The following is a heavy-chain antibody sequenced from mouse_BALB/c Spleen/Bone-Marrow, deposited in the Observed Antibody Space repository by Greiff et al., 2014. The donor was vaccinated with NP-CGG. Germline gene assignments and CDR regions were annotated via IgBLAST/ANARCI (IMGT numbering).Heavy chain of an antibody. CDR2: INPYNDGT. V-gene: IGHV1-14*01. CDR3: ARKVWYYAMDY. CDR1: GYTFTSYV. J-gene: IGHJ4*01. Sequence: LVESGPELVKPGASVKMSCEASGYTFTSYVMHWVKQKPGQGLEWIGYINPYNDGTKYNEKFKGKATLTSDKSSSTAYMELSSLTSEDSAVYYCARKVWYYAMDYWGQGTSVTVSS. D-gene: IGHD2-10*02.